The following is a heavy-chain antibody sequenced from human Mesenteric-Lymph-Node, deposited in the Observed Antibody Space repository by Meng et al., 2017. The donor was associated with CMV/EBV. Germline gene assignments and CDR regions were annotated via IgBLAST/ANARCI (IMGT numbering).Heavy chain of an antibody. D-gene: IGHD1-1*01. CDR3: AKSRTGTHYGMDV. Sequence: GESLKISCVASGFTFSSYAMTWVRQAPGKGLEWVSIITGSGGSTYYADSVKGRFTISRDNSKNTLYLQMNSLRAEDTAVYYCAKSRTGTHYGMDVWGQGTTVTVSS. J-gene: IGHJ6*02. CDR1: GFTFSSYA. CDR2: ITGSGGST. V-gene: IGHV3-23*01.